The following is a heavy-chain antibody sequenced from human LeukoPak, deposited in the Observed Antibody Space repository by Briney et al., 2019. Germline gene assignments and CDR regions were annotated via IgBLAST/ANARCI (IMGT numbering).Heavy chain of an antibody. Sequence: PGGSLRLSCAVSGFIVSSDYMSWVRQAPGKGLEWVSVIYSGGNTYYADSVKGRFTISRDNAKNSLYLQMNSLRAEDTAVYYCARELLWFGELLGRYGMDVWGQGTTVTISS. CDR2: IYSGGNT. CDR3: ARELLWFGELLGRYGMDV. CDR1: GFIVSSDY. J-gene: IGHJ6*02. V-gene: IGHV3-53*01. D-gene: IGHD3-10*01.